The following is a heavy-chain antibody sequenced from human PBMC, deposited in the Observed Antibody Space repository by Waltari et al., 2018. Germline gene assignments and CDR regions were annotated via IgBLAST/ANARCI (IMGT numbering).Heavy chain of an antibody. CDR1: GFTFSSYA. D-gene: IGHD3-9*01. J-gene: IGHJ5*02. Sequence: EVQLLESGGGLVQPGGSLRLSCAASGFTFSSYAMSWVRQAPGKGLGWGSAISGSGVSTYYADSVQGRFTISRDNSKNTLYLQMNSLRAEDTAVYYCAKVPLFDVPWFDPWGQGTLVTVSS. CDR2: ISGSGVST. CDR3: AKVPLFDVPWFDP. V-gene: IGHV3-23*01.